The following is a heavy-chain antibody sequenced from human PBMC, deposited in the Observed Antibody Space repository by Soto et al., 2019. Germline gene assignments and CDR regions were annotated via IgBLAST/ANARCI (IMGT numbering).Heavy chain of an antibody. D-gene: IGHD3-22*01. Sequence: ASVKVSCKASGYTFTGYDMHWVRQAPGQGLEWMGWINPNSGGTNYAQKFQGRVTMTRDTSISTAYMELSSLRSDDTAVYYCAGSSCYYAGSFGYYYYGMDVWGQGTTVTVSS. CDR3: AGSSCYYAGSFGYYYYGMDV. CDR1: GYTFTGYD. J-gene: IGHJ6*02. V-gene: IGHV1-2*02. CDR2: INPNSGGT.